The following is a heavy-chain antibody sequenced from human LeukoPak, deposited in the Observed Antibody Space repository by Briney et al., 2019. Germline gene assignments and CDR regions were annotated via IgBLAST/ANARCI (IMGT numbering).Heavy chain of an antibody. Sequence: SETLSLTCTVSGGSISSYYWSWIRQPPGKGLEWIGYIHHSGSTNYSPSHKSRVTISVDTSKNRFSLRLSSLTAADTAVYFCAGSGWSFDAFDFWGQGTMVTVSS. V-gene: IGHV4-59*08. J-gene: IGHJ3*01. CDR2: IHHSGST. CDR3: AGSGWSFDAFDF. D-gene: IGHD6-19*01. CDR1: GGSISSYY.